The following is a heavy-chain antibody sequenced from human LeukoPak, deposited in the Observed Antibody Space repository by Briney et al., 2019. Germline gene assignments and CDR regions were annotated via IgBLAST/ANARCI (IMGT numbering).Heavy chain of an antibody. CDR3: ARRGRCSSTSCNWFDP. CDR1: GYSFTSYW. V-gene: IGHV5-51*01. CDR2: IYPGDSDT. Sequence: GESLKISYKGSGYSFTSYWIGWVRQMPGKGLEWMGIIYPGDSDTRYSPSFQGQVTISADKSISTAYLQWSSLKASDTAMYYCARRGRCSSTSCNWFDPWGQGTLVTVSS. J-gene: IGHJ5*02. D-gene: IGHD2-2*01.